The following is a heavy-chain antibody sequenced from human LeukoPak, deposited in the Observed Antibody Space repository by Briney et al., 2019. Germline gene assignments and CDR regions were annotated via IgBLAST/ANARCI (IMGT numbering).Heavy chain of an antibody. Sequence: GGSLRLSCAASGFTFDDYGMSWVRQAPGKGLEWVSGINWNGGSTGYADSVKGRFTISRDNSKNTLYLQMNSLRAEDTAVYYCARDPFAGYDSSGPPGYWGQGTLVTVSS. CDR2: INWNGGST. J-gene: IGHJ4*02. V-gene: IGHV3-20*04. CDR1: GFTFDDYG. CDR3: ARDPFAGYDSSGPPGY. D-gene: IGHD3-22*01.